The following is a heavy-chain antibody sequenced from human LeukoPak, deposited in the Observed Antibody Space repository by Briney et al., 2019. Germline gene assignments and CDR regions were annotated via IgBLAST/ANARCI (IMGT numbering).Heavy chain of an antibody. CDR2: IYTSGST. D-gene: IGHD3-22*01. CDR3: AADYYDSSGYYYYFDY. J-gene: IGHJ4*02. CDR1: GGSISSYY. Sequence: PSETLSLTCTVSGGSISSYYWSWIRQPAGKGLEWIGRIYTSGSTNYNPSLKSRVTMSVDTSKNQFSLKLSSVTAADTAVYYCAADYYDSSGYYYYFDYWGQGTLVTVSS. V-gene: IGHV4-4*07.